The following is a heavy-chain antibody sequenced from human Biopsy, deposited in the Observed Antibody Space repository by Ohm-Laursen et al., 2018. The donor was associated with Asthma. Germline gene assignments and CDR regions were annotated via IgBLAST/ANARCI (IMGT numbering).Heavy chain of an antibody. CDR1: GASIKTDDHY. CDR3: ARASVAASSNWFDP. Sequence: SQTLSLTCTVSGASIKTDDHYWSWLRQPPGKGLEWFEFIHYSGSTSYNPSLKGGVTISVDTSKNQFSLKLSSVTAADTAVYYCARASVAASSNWFDPWGQGTLVTVSS. D-gene: IGHD6-19*01. J-gene: IGHJ5*02. V-gene: IGHV4-30-4*01. CDR2: IHYSGST.